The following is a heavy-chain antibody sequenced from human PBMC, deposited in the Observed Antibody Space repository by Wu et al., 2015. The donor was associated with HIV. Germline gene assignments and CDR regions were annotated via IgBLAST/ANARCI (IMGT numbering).Heavy chain of an antibody. V-gene: IGHV1-2*06. CDR2: INPINPNSGGT. CDR3: ARDQTYGSANVRGPPYDLDY. CDR1: GYTFTHYY. D-gene: IGHD3-10*01. Sequence: QIQLIQSGAAVKTPGASVEISCQASGYTFTHYYIHWVRQAPGQGLEWLGRINPINPNSGGTNYAQTFQGRISMTRDTSINTVYMKLSRLTSDDAAVYFCARDQTYGSANVRGPPYDLDYWGQGTLVTVS. J-gene: IGHJ4*02.